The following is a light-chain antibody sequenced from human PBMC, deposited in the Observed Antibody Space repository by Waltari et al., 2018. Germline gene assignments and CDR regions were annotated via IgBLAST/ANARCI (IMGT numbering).Light chain of an antibody. V-gene: IGKV1-17*01. CDR3: IQDKSYPWT. CDR1: QGSSID. CDR2: PAS. J-gene: IGKJ1*01. Sequence: DVQMTQPPSSLPASVRDRVAITCRASQGSSIDLGWYQQKPGKAPKRLIYPASSLQSGVPSRFSGSGSGTEFTLTISSLQPEDVASYYCIQDKSYPWTFGQGTKVEIK.